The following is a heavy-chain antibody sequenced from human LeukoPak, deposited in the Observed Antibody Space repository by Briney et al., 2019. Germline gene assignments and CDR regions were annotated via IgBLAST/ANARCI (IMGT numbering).Heavy chain of an antibody. D-gene: IGHD5-12*01. CDR2: IYYSGST. J-gene: IGHJ3*02. Sequence: SETLSLTCTVSGGSISSYSWSWIRQPPGKGLEWIGSIYYSGSTNYNPSLKSLVTMSVDTSKNQFSLKLSSVTAADTAVYYCARHGGESIVAMILHAFDIWGQGTMVTVSS. V-gene: IGHV4-59*08. CDR1: GGSISSYS. CDR3: ARHGGESIVAMILHAFDI.